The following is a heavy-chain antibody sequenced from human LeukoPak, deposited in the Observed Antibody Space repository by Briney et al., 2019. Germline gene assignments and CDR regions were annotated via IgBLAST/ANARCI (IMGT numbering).Heavy chain of an antibody. D-gene: IGHD2-2*01. CDR2: ISYDGSNK. CDR3: ARGPYCSSTSCPPRFDP. CDR1: GFTFSNAW. Sequence: GGSLRLSCAASGFTFSNAWMSWVRQAPGKGLEWVAVISYDGSNKYYADSVKGRFTISRDNSKNTLYLQMNSLRAEDTAVYYCARGPYCSSTSCPPRFDPWGQGTLVTVSS. V-gene: IGHV3-30-3*01. J-gene: IGHJ5*02.